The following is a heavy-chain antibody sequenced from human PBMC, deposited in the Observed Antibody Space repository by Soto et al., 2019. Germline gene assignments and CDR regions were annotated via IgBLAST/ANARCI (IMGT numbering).Heavy chain of an antibody. Sequence: EVQLLEAGGGLVQPGGSLRLSCVVSGFTFNKYAMSWVRQAPGKGLEWVSGISKSGDTTYYAGSVRGRFTISRDNSRNTLFLQMNSLRADDTAVYYCAKNPDWNYGEKVDYWGQGTLMIVSS. J-gene: IGHJ4*02. CDR3: AKNPDWNYGEKVDY. CDR2: ISKSGDTT. D-gene: IGHD1-7*01. CDR1: GFTFNKYA. V-gene: IGHV3-23*01.